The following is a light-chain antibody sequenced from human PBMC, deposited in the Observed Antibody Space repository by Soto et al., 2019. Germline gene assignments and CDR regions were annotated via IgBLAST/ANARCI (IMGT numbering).Light chain of an antibody. CDR3: QQSYSTPPIT. Sequence: DIQMTQSPSSLSASVGDRVTITCRASQSISSYLNWYQQKPGKATKLLIYAASSLQSGVPSRFSGSGSGTDFTLTISSLQPEDFAPYYCQQSYSTPPITFGQGTRLEIK. CDR1: QSISSY. J-gene: IGKJ5*01. V-gene: IGKV1-39*01. CDR2: AAS.